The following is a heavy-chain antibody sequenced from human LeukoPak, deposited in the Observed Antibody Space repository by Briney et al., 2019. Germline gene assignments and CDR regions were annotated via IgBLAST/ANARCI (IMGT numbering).Heavy chain of an antibody. D-gene: IGHD3-10*01. J-gene: IGHJ4*02. CDR2: IKSKTDGGTT. Sequence: GGSLRLSCAASGFTFSNAWMSWVRQAPGKGLEWVGRIKSKTDGGTTDYAAPVKGRFTISRDDSENTLYLQMNSLKTEDTAVYYSTTRSYYEGVDYWGQGTLVTVSS. V-gene: IGHV3-15*01. CDR1: GFTFSNAW. CDR3: TTRSYYEGVDY.